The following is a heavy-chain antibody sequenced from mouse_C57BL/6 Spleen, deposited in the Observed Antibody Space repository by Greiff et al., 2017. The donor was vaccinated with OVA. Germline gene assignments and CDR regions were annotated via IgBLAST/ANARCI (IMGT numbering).Heavy chain of an antibody. CDR3: ARGGGSSFSWFAY. CDR2: INPYNGGP. D-gene: IGHD1-1*01. CDR1: GYTFPDYY. J-gene: IGHJ3*01. V-gene: IGHV1-19*01. Sequence: VQLQQSGPVLVKPGASVQMSCKASGYTFPDYYMNWVKQSHGKSLEWIGVINPYNGGPSYNQKFKGKATLTVDKSSSTAYMELNSLTSEDSAVYYCARGGGSSFSWFAYWGQGTLVTVSA.